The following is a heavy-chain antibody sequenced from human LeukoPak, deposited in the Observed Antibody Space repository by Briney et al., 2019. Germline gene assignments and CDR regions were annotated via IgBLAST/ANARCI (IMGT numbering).Heavy chain of an antibody. CDR2: ISGSGGST. J-gene: IGHJ4*02. V-gene: IGHV3-23*01. CDR1: GFTFSSYA. Sequence: GGSLRLSCAASGFTFSSYAMSWVRQAPGKGLEWVSGISGSGGSTKYAESVKGRFTISRDNSKNTLYLQMNSLRAEDTAVYYCAKGATMIVVVITAVDYWGQGTLVTVSS. CDR3: AKGATMIVVVITAVDY. D-gene: IGHD3-22*01.